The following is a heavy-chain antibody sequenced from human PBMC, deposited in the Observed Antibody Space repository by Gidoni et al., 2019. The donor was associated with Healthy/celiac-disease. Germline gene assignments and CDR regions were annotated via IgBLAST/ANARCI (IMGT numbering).Heavy chain of an antibody. D-gene: IGHD3-3*01. V-gene: IGHV2-26*01. Sequence: QDTLKESGPVLVKPTETLTLTCTVSGFSLSNARMGVSWIRQPPGKALEWLAHIFSNDEKSYSTSLKSRLTISKDTSKSQVVLTMTNMDPVDTATYYCARIRENDFWSGYYTWDAFDIWGQGTMVTVSS. CDR1: GFSLSNARMG. J-gene: IGHJ3*02. CDR3: ARIRENDFWSGYYTWDAFDI. CDR2: IFSNDEK.